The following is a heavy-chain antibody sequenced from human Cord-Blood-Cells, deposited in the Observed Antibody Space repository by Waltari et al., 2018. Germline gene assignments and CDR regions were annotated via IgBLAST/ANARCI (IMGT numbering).Heavy chain of an antibody. J-gene: IGHJ4*02. CDR2: MSYDGSNK. V-gene: IGHV3-30*04. D-gene: IGHD3-10*01. Sequence: QVQLVASGGGVVQPGRSLRLSCAASGFTFSSYSIHRLRQAPGKGREVVAVMSYDGSNKYYADSVKGRFTISRDNSKNTLYLQMNSVRAEDTAVYYCARDGSGSYYNFDYWGQGTLVAVSS. CDR1: GFTFSSYS. CDR3: ARDGSGSYYNFDY.